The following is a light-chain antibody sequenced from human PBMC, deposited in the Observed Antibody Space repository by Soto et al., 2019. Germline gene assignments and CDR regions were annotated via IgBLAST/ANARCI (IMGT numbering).Light chain of an antibody. Sequence: EIVMTQSPATLSVSPGERATLSCRASQSVSSDLAWYQQKRGQAPRLLVYGASTRATDVPARFSGSASVTEFTLTISSLQSEDFAVYYCQQYNNWPYTFGQGTKLEIK. J-gene: IGKJ2*01. CDR3: QQYNNWPYT. CDR1: QSVSSD. CDR2: GAS. V-gene: IGKV3-15*01.